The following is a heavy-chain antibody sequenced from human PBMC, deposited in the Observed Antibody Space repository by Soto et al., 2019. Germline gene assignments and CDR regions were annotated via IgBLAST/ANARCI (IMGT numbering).Heavy chain of an antibody. CDR2: IYYSGST. CDR1: GGSISSGGYY. D-gene: IGHD2-2*02. V-gene: IGHV4-31*03. CDR3: ARGPVQPLLYRAYYFDY. J-gene: IGHJ4*02. Sequence: QVQLQESGPGLVKPSQTLSLTCTVSGGSISSGGYYWSWIRQHPGKGLEWIGYIYYSGSTYYNPSLKSRVTISVDTSKNQFALKPSSVTAADTAVYYCARGPVQPLLYRAYYFDYWGQGTLVTVSS.